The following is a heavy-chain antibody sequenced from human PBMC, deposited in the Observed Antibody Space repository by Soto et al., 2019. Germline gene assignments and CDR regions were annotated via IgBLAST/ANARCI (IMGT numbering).Heavy chain of an antibody. CDR2: IIPIFGTA. V-gene: IGHV1-69*01. D-gene: IGHD6-19*01. Sequence: QVQLVQSGAEVKKPGSSVKVSCKASGGTFSSYAISWVRQAPGQGLEWMGGIIPIFGTANYAQKFQGRVTITADESTSPAYMELSSLRSEDTAVYYCARERRAVAGTCCLDYWGQGTLVTVSS. CDR3: ARERRAVAGTCCLDY. CDR1: GGTFSSYA. J-gene: IGHJ4*02.